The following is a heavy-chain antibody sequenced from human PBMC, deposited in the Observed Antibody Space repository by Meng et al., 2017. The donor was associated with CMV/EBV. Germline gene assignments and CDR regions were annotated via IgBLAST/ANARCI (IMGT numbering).Heavy chain of an antibody. Sequence: GESLKISCAASGFTFSSYWMSWVRQAPGKGLEWVANIKQDGSEKYYVDSVKGRFTISRDNAKNSLYLQMNSLRAEDTAVYYCTTVRLWFAGLDYWGQGTLVTVSS. CDR2: IKQDGSEK. V-gene: IGHV3-7*01. CDR1: GFTFSSYW. CDR3: TTVRLWFAGLDY. J-gene: IGHJ4*02. D-gene: IGHD3-10*01.